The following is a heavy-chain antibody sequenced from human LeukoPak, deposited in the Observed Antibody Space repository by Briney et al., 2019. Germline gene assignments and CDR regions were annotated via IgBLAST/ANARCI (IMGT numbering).Heavy chain of an antibody. CDR3: ARSDVGVAPFDY. J-gene: IGHJ4*02. CDR2: IYYSGST. CDR1: GGSISSYY. V-gene: IGHV4-59*01. D-gene: IGHD3-3*01. Sequence: SETLSLTCTVSGGSISSYYWSWIRQPPGKGLEWIGYIYYSGSTNYNPSLKSRVTISVDTSKNQFSLKLSSVTAADTAVYYCARSDVGVAPFDYWGQGTLVTVSS.